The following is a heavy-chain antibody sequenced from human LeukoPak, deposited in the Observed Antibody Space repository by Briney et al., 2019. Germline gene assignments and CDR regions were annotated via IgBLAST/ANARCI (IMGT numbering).Heavy chain of an antibody. Sequence: GGSLRLSCVASGFTFSYYWMSWVRQAPGKGLEWVANIKQDGSERFYVDSVKGRFTTSRDNAKNSLFLEMNSLRAEDTAVYYCARDSGFQYYSGMDVWGQGTTVTVSS. V-gene: IGHV3-7*01. CDR3: ARDSGFQYYSGMDV. D-gene: IGHD1-26*01. CDR2: IKQDGSER. CDR1: GFTFSYYW. J-gene: IGHJ6*02.